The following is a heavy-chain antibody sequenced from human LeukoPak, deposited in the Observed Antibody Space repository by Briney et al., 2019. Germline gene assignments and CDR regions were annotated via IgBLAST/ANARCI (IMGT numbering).Heavy chain of an antibody. CDR1: GFTFSSYA. V-gene: IGHV3-23*01. D-gene: IGHD3-10*02. Sequence: GGSLRLSGAASGFTFSSYAMNWVRQAPGKGLEGVSSISTSGGTTYYADSVKGRFTISRDNSKNTLFLQMNRLRAEDTAVYYCAKDLSSATYRDYFDYWGQGTLVTVSS. J-gene: IGHJ4*02. CDR3: AKDLSSATYRDYFDY. CDR2: ISTSGGTT.